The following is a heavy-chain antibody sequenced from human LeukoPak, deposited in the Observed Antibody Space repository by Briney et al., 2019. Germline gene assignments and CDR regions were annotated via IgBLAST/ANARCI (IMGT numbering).Heavy chain of an antibody. CDR1: GFTFSSYA. V-gene: IGHV3-30-3*01. CDR2: ISYDGSNK. D-gene: IGHD2-2*01. J-gene: IGHJ4*02. CDR3: ARDFSDVIIPAARFDY. Sequence: LWGSLRLSCSASGFTFSSYAMHWVRQAPGKGLEWVAIISYDGSNKYYADSVKGRFTISRDNSKNTLYLQMNSLRAEDTAVYYCARDFSDVIIPAARFDYWGQGTLGTRSS.